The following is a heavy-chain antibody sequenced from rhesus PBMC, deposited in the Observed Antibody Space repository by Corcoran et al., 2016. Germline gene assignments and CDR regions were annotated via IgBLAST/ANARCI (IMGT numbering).Heavy chain of an antibody. V-gene: IGHV4-122*02. D-gene: IGHD3-16*01. Sequence: QVQLQESGPGLVKPSETLSLTCAVSGSSLSSNYWNWIRPPPGKGVEWIGYISYSGSTSYNPSLKSRVTISRDTSKNQFSLKLSSVTAADTAVYYCARDYYSGSPDYWGQGVLVTVSS. J-gene: IGHJ4*01. CDR1: GSSLSSNY. CDR3: ARDYYSGSPDY. CDR2: ISYSGST.